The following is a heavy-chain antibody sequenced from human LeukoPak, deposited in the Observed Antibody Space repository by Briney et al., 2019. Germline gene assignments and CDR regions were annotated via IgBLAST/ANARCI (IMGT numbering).Heavy chain of an antibody. D-gene: IGHD3-22*01. Sequence: GGSLTLPYSASGFHLSSHAMMWVGHATGGAVVWVSCIIGWGRSTYYADSMKGRFTISRDNSKNTLYLQMNSLRAEDTAVYYCAKDPTTYYDSSGYGRYNCFDPWGQGTLVTVSS. J-gene: IGHJ5*02. CDR3: AKDPTTYYDSSGYGRYNCFDP. CDR1: GFHLSSHA. CDR2: IIGWGRST. V-gene: IGHV3-23*01.